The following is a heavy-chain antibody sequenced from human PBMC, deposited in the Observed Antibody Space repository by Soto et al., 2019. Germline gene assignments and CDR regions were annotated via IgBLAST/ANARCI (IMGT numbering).Heavy chain of an antibody. CDR3: ASLQVPGNFDY. CDR1: GGSIRSSNYY. CDR2: IYYSGDT. V-gene: IGHV4-39*01. D-gene: IGHD6-13*01. J-gene: IGHJ4*02. Sequence: QLQLQESGPGLVKPSETLSLTCTVSGGSIRSSNYYWAWVRQPPGKGLEWIANIYYSGDTYFHPSLRTRLTVSVDTSKNQFSLKLSSLTAADTAMYYCASLQVPGNFDYWGQGTLVTVPS.